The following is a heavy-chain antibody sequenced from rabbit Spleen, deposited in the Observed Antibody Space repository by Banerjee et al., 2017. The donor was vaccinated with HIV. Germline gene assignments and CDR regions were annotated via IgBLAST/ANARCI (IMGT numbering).Heavy chain of an antibody. CDR3: VRDPSASSSGYNNL. CDR2: IDPVFDST. V-gene: IGHV1S47*01. D-gene: IGHD1-1*01. CDR1: GFDFSIYG. Sequence: QEQLVESGGGLVQPGGSLKLSCRASGFDFSIYGVSWVRQAPGKGLEWIGYIDPVFDSTYYANWVNGRFTISSHNAQNTLYLQLNSLTAADTATYFCVRDPSASSSGYNNLWGPGTLVTVS. J-gene: IGHJ4*01.